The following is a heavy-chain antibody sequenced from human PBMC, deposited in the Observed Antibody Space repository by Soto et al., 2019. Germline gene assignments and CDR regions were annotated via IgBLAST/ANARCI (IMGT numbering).Heavy chain of an antibody. Sequence: QVQLVESGGAVVQPGRSLRLSCAASGFTFNRYAMHWVRQAPGKGLEWVAFISFGGSDSYYADSVKGRFALSRDNSKNTMYLEMNSLRPEDTAVYYCGKPYGYGSGRNTHVGVAVWGQGTAVTVSS. CDR1: GFTFNRYA. V-gene: IGHV3-30*09. CDR2: ISFGGSDS. CDR3: GKPYGYGSGRNTHVGVAV. J-gene: IGHJ6*02. D-gene: IGHD3-10*01.